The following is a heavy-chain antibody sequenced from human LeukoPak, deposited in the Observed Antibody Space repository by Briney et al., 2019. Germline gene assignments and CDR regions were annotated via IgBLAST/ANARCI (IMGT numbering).Heavy chain of an antibody. CDR3: ARGVPVSWGGYYFDS. CDR1: GVSMGAYY. J-gene: IGHJ4*02. Sequence: KPSETLSLTCTVSGVSMGAYYWSWIRQPPGKGLEWIGYVYYRGITNYNPSLQSRVTISMDTSKNQFSLNLNSVTATDTALFFCARGVPVSWGGYYFDSWGQGTLVTVSS. V-gene: IGHV4-59*01. D-gene: IGHD3-10*01. CDR2: VYYRGIT.